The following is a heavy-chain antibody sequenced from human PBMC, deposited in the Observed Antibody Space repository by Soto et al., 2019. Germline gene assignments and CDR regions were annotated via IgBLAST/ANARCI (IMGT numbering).Heavy chain of an antibody. J-gene: IGHJ4*02. V-gene: IGHV4-34*01. Sequence: PSETLSLTCAVYGGSFSGYYWSWIRQPPGKGLEWIGEINHSGSTNYNPSLKSRVTISVDTSKNQFSLKLSSVTAADTAVYYCAATRPSYYYDRMGPRWGQGTLVTVSS. CDR3: AATRPSYYYDRMGPR. CDR2: INHSGST. D-gene: IGHD3-22*01. CDR1: GGSFSGYY.